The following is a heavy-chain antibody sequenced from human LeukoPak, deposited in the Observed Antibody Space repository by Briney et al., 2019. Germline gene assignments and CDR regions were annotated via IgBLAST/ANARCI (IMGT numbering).Heavy chain of an antibody. V-gene: IGHV1-2*02. CDR2: INPNSGGT. Sequence: ASVKVSCKASGYTFTGYYMHWVRQAPGQGLEWMGWINPNSGGTNYAQKFQGRVTMTRNTSISTAYMELSSLRSEDTAVYYCARGDYGEQDYYYYYMDVWGKGTTVTVSS. J-gene: IGHJ6*03. CDR1: GYTFTGYY. D-gene: IGHD4/OR15-4a*01. CDR3: ARGDYGEQDYYYYYMDV.